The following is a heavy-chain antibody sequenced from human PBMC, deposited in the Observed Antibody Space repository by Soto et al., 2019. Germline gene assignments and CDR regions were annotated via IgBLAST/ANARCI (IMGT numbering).Heavy chain of an antibody. D-gene: IGHD6-19*01. CDR1: GFSLANYP. V-gene: IGHV3-48*02. Sequence: GGSLRLSCVASGFSLANYPMNWVRQTPGKGLEWISYSSPRGDTIYYADSVEGRFTISRDNARNSLSLHMSSLRDEDSALYYCAKGPHTNVGWPYYFESWGQGVPVTVSS. CDR2: SSPRGDTI. CDR3: AKGPHTNVGWPYYFES. J-gene: IGHJ4*02.